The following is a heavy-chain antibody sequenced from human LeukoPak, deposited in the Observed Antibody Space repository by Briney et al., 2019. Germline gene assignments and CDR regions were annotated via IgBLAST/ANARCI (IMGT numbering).Heavy chain of an antibody. Sequence: TGGSLRLSCAASGFTFSNYAMSWVRQAPGKGLEWVSSISNSGGSTYHADSVKGRFTISRDNSRNTLYLQMSSLRAEDTAVYYCAEYHGGTYSSGPVYFDYWGQGTLVTVSS. CDR3: AEYHGGTYSSGPVYFDY. D-gene: IGHD6-19*01. CDR2: ISNSGGST. V-gene: IGHV3-23*01. CDR1: GFTFSNYA. J-gene: IGHJ4*02.